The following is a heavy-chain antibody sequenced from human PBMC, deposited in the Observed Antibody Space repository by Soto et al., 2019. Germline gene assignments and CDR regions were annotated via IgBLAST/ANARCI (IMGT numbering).Heavy chain of an antibody. V-gene: IGHV5-51*01. Sequence: PGESLKISCKGSGYSFTSYWVGWVRQMPGKGLEWMGIIYPGDSDTRYSPSFQGQVTISADKSTSSAYLQWSSLKASDTAIYFCARRARGNRAFDYWGQGTLVTVSS. CDR1: GYSFTSYW. J-gene: IGHJ4*02. CDR3: ARRARGNRAFDY. CDR2: IYPGDSDT.